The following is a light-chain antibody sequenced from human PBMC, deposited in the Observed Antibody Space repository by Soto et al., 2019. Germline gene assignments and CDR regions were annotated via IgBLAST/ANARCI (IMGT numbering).Light chain of an antibody. CDR3: QVRDSSSDHPYV. CDR2: YDT. V-gene: IGLV3-21*04. J-gene: IGLJ1*01. CDR1: NIGRKS. Sequence: SYELTQPPSVSVAPGKTARISCGGNNIGRKSVHWYQQKPGQAPVLVIYYDTDRPSGIPERFSGSNSGNTATLTISRVEAGDEADYYCQVRDSSSDHPYVFGTGTKLTVL.